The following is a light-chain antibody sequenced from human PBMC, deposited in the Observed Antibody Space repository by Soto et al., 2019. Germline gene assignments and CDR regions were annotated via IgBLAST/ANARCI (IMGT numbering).Light chain of an antibody. CDR3: QQYNSHSKT. J-gene: IGKJ1*01. CDR2: DAS. CDR1: QSISTW. Sequence: DIQMTQSPSTLHASVGDSVSSTCRASQSISTWLAWYQQKPGKAPNLLIYDASSLASGVPSRFSGSGSGTEFTLTISSLQPDDFATFYCQQYNSHSKTFGQGTKVDI. V-gene: IGKV1-5*01.